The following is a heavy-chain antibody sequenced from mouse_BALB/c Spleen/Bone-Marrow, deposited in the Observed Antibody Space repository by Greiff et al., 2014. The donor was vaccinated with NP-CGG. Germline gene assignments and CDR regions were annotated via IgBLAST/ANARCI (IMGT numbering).Heavy chain of an antibody. CDR2: IDPSDSHT. CDR1: GYTFTSYW. J-gene: IGHJ4*01. V-gene: IGHV1-69*02. Sequence: QVQLQQSGAELVKPGASVKLSCKASGYTFTSYWMHWVKQRPGQGLEWIGEIDPSDSHTNYSQKFKGKATLTVDKSSSTAYMQLSSLTSEDSAVYFCARWLLRYYAMDDWGQGTSVTVSS. D-gene: IGHD2-3*01. CDR3: ARWLLRYYAMDD.